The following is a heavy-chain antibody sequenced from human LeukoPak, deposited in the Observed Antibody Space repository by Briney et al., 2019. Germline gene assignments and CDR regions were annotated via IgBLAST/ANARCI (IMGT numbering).Heavy chain of an antibody. CDR1: GYTFTGYY. CDR3: ARAVRGVSNWFDP. CDR2: INPNSGGT. V-gene: IGHV1-2*02. J-gene: IGHJ5*02. D-gene: IGHD3-10*01. Sequence: ASVKVSCKASGYTFTGYYMHWVRQAPGQGLEWMGWINPNSGGTNYAQKFQGRVTMTRDTSISTAYMELSRLRSDDTAVYYCARAVRGVSNWFDPWGQGTLVTVSS.